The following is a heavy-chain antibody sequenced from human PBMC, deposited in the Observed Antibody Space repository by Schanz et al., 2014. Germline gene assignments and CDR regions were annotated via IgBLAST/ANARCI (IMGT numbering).Heavy chain of an antibody. J-gene: IGHJ4*02. D-gene: IGHD3-16*01. V-gene: IGHV3-23*01. CDR3: ARVKGGFDY. Sequence: EVHLLESGGGLVQPGGSLRLSCAASGFTFSSYAMTWVRQAPGMGLEWVSAISGRDGSTYYADSVRGRFTISRDNAKNSLYLQMNSLRAEDTAVYYCARVKGGFDYWGQGTLVTVSS. CDR1: GFTFSSYA. CDR2: ISGRDGST.